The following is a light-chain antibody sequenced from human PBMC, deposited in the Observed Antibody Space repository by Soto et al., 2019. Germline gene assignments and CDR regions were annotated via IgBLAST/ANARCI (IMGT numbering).Light chain of an antibody. J-gene: IGKJ5*01. CDR3: QHYYNWSRT. CDR1: QSGFSS. Sequence: EIVLTQAPATLYVSPGERATLPCRASQSGFSSLAGYQQRPGQTPRLLIDWSATRATASPDICSGSGAGADYVLTSSSLHSGDFAVYYCQHYYNWSRTFGQGTRLEI. V-gene: IGKV3-15*01. CDR2: WSA.